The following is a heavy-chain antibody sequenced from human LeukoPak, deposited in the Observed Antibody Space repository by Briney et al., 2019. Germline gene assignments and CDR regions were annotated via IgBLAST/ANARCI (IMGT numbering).Heavy chain of an antibody. CDR2: ISSSSSTI. V-gene: IGHV3-48*04. CDR3: AREDREPNYYYYYMDV. CDR1: GFTFSSYI. J-gene: IGHJ6*03. Sequence: SGGSLRLSCAASGFTFSSYIMNWVRQAPGKGLEWVSYISSSSSTIYYADSVKGRFTISRDNAKNSLYLQMNSLRAEDTAVYYCAREDREPNYYYYYMDVWGKGTTVTVSS. D-gene: IGHD1-26*01.